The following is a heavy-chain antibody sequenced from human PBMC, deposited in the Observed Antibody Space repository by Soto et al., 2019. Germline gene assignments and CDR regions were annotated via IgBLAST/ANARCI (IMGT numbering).Heavy chain of an antibody. J-gene: IGHJ6*02. Sequence: GGSLRLSCAASGFTFSSYSMNWVRQAPGKGLEWVSSISSSSSYIYYADSVKGRFTISRDNAKNSLYLQMNSLRAEDTAVYYCARCQSITIFGVADTGYGMDVWGQGTTVTVSS. D-gene: IGHD3-3*01. CDR3: ARCQSITIFGVADTGYGMDV. V-gene: IGHV3-21*01. CDR2: ISSSSSYI. CDR1: GFTFSSYS.